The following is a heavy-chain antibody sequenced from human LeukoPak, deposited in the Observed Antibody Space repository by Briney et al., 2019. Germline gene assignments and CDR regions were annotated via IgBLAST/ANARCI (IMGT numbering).Heavy chain of an antibody. CDR2: IKQDGSEK. CDR3: ARECGSCCAWDAFDI. V-gene: IGHV3-7*01. CDR1: GFTFSSYW. J-gene: IGHJ3*02. Sequence: GGSLRLSCAASGFTFSSYWMSWVRQAPGKGLEWVANIKQDGSEKYYVDSVKGRFTISRDNAKNSLYLQMNSLRAEDTAVYYCARECGSCCAWDAFDIWGQGTMVTVSS. D-gene: IGHD2-15*01.